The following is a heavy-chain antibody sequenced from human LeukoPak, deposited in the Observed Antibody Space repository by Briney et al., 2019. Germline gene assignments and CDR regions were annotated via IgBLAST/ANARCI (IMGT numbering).Heavy chain of an antibody. D-gene: IGHD2-2*01. CDR1: GGSISSGDYY. CDR3: ARDVLRYCSSTSCYHYYYYYGMDV. V-gene: IGHV4-30-4*01. J-gene: IGHJ6*04. Sequence: SETLSPTCTVSGGSISSGDYYWSWIRQPPGTGLEWIGYIYYSGSTYYNPSLKSRVTISVDTSKNQFSLKLSSVTAADTAVYYCARDVLRYCSSTSCYHYYYYYGMDVWGKGTTVTVSS. CDR2: IYYSGST.